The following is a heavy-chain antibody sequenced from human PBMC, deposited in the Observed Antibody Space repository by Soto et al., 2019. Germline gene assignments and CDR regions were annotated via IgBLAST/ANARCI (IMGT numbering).Heavy chain of an antibody. J-gene: IGHJ2*01. CDR1: AGSISSNY. CDR3: ARYSGPSWVWYFDL. V-gene: IGHV4-59*01. D-gene: IGHD5-12*01. CDR2: VSYSGST. Sequence: SETLSLTCTVSAGSISSNYWIWIRQPPGKGLEWIGCVSYSGSTNYNPSLKSRVTLSLDTSKNQFSLRLSSVTTADTAVYYCARYSGPSWVWYFDLWGRGTLVTVSS.